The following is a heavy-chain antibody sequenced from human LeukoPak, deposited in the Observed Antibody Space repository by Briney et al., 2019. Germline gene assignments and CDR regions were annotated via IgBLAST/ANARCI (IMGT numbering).Heavy chain of an antibody. J-gene: IGHJ4*02. Sequence: PSETLSLTCAVSGGSISSGGYSWSWIRQPPGKGLEWIGYIYHSGGTYYNPSLKSRVTISVDRSKNQFSLKLSSVTAADTAVYYCASSYDSSGYYYGYWGQGTLVTVSS. CDR1: GGSISSGGYS. V-gene: IGHV4-30-2*01. CDR3: ASSYDSSGYYYGY. D-gene: IGHD3-22*01. CDR2: IYHSGGT.